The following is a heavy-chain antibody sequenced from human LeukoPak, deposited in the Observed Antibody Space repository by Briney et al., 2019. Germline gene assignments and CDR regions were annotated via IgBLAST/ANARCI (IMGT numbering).Heavy chain of an antibody. CDR1: GGSISSGDYY. V-gene: IGHV4-30-4*01. CDR3: ARVSAAAYFDY. J-gene: IGHJ4*02. D-gene: IGHD6-13*01. CDR2: IYYSGST. Sequence: SETLSLTCTVSGGSISSGDYYWSWIRQPPGKGLEWIGYIYYSGSTYCNPSLKSRVTISVDTSKNQFSLKLSSVTAADTAVYYCARVSAAAYFDYWGQGTLVTVSS.